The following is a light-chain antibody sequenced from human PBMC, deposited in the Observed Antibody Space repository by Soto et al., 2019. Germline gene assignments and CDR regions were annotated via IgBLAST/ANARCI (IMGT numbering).Light chain of an antibody. J-gene: IGLJ1*01. CDR3: ATWDDSLNGYV. CDR1: ISNIGSNT. V-gene: IGLV1-44*01. Sequence: QSVLNQPPSASGTPGQRFNISCSGSISNIGSNTVIWYQQLPGTAPNLLIFGNNQLPSGVPDRFSGSKSGTSASLAISGLQSEDEADYYCATWDDSLNGYVFGTGTKVTVL. CDR2: GNN.